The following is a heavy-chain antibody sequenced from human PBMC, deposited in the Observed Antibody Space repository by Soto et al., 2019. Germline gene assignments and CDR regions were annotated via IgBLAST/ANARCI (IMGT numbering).Heavy chain of an antibody. CDR2: IHYRGDT. CDR1: GASISTNHHN. D-gene: IGHD3-3*01. V-gene: IGHV4-39*07. J-gene: IGHJ5*02. CDR3: ARGQRFSDWFDP. Sequence: PSETLSLTCTVSGASISTNHHNWAWVRQPPGKGLEWMGNIHYRGDTYFNPSLKSRVTMSLDTSKNQFSLRLSSVTATDTAVYYCARGQRFSDWFDPWGPGTLVTVSS.